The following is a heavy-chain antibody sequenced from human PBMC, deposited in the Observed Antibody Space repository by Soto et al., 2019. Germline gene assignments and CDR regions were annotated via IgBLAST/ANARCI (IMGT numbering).Heavy chain of an antibody. Sequence: EVQLVESGGGLVKPGGSLRLSCAASGFTFSSYSMNWVRQAPGKGLEWVSSISSSSSYIYYADSVKGRFTISRDNAKNSLYLQMNSLRAEDTAVDYCARDATGGSSWYGYFDYWGQGTLVTVSS. D-gene: IGHD6-13*01. V-gene: IGHV3-21*01. CDR2: ISSSSSYI. CDR1: GFTFSSYS. CDR3: ARDATGGSSWYGYFDY. J-gene: IGHJ4*02.